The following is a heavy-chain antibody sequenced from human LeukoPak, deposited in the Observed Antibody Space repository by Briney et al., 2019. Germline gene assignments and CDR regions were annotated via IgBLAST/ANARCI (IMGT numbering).Heavy chain of an antibody. J-gene: IGHJ4*02. CDR1: GFTFSSYA. CDR2: ISGGGGST. CDR3: AKDQGYTSNWFFDY. D-gene: IGHD6-13*01. V-gene: IGHV3-23*01. Sequence: PGGSLRLSCAASGFTFSSYAMSWVRQAPGKGLECVSAISGGGGSTYYADSVKGRFTISRDDSKNTLYLQMNSLRAEDTAVYYCAKDQGYTSNWFFDYWGQGTLVTVSS.